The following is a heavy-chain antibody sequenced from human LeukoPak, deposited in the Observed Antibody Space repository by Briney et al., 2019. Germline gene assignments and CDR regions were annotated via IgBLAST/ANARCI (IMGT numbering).Heavy chain of an antibody. Sequence: SETLSLTCTVSGGSISSSSYYWGWIRQPPGKGLEWIGSIYYSGNTYYTPSLKSRVTISVDTSKNQFSLKLSSVTAADTAVYYCARRGRGGSSGYYFGYWGQGTLVTVSS. CDR3: ARRGRGGSSGYYFGY. CDR1: GGSISSSSYY. V-gene: IGHV4-39*01. CDR2: IYYSGNT. D-gene: IGHD3-22*01. J-gene: IGHJ4*02.